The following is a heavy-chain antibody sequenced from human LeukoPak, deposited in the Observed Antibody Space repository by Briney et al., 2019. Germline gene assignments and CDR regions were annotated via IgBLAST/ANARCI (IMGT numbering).Heavy chain of an antibody. Sequence: ASVKVSCKASGYTFTGYYMHWVRQAPGQGLEWMGWINPNSGGTNYAQKFQGRVTMTRDTSISTAYMELSRLRSDDTAVYYCARVPHLGYCTNGVCYNGNFDYWGQGTLVTVSS. CDR3: ARVPHLGYCTNGVCYNGNFDY. J-gene: IGHJ4*02. CDR2: INPNSGGT. D-gene: IGHD2-8*01. V-gene: IGHV1-2*02. CDR1: GYTFTGYY.